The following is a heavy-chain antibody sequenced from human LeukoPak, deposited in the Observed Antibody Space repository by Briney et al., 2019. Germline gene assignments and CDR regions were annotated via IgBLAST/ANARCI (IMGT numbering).Heavy chain of an antibody. D-gene: IGHD2-2*01. CDR1: GGSISSYY. V-gene: IGHV4-59*08. CDR3: ASRDCSSTSCRDAFDI. CDR2: IYYSGST. Sequence: PSETLSLTCTVSGGSISSYYWSWIRQPPGKGLEWLGYIYYSGSTNYNPSLKSRVTISLDTSKNQFSLKLSSVTAADTAVYYCASRDCSSTSCRDAFDIWGQGTMVTVSS. J-gene: IGHJ3*02.